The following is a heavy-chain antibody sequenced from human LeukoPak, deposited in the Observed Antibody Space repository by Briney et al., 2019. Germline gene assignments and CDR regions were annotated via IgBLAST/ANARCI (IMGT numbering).Heavy chain of an antibody. J-gene: IGHJ4*02. CDR1: GFTFSSYA. V-gene: IGHV3-23*01. CDR3: ATPWATGINYHRLAY. CDR2: ISGSGGTT. Sequence: GALRLSCAASGFTFSSYAISWVRQAPGKGLQWVSTISGSGGTTYYAESVKGRFTLSRDNSKNTLYLQMTSLRAEDTAKYYCATPWATGINYHRLAYWGQGTLVTVSS. D-gene: IGHD5-12*01.